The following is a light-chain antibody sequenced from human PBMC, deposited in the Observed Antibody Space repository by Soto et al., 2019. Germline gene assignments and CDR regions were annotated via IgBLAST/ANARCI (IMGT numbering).Light chain of an antibody. CDR1: SSDIGAYAY. Sequence: QSALTQPASVSGSPGQSIAISCTGTSSDIGAYAYVSWYQQHPGKLPKLIVFDVNYRPSGVSRRFSGSKSGNTASLTISGLQAEDEADYYCGSYTRSNSVIFGGGTKVTVL. V-gene: IGLV2-14*03. CDR2: DVN. CDR3: GSYTRSNSVI. J-gene: IGLJ2*01.